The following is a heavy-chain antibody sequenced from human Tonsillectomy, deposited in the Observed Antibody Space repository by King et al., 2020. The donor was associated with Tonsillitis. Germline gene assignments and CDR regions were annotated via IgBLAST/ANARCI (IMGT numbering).Heavy chain of an antibody. J-gene: IGHJ4*02. CDR1: GFSLSTSGVG. CDR3: AHPKDSGQKISNFDY. V-gene: IGHV2-5*02. CDR2: IFWDDDK. D-gene: IGHD3-10*01. Sequence: TLKESGPTLVKPTQTLTLTCTFSGFSLSTSGVGVGWIRQPPGKALEWLALIFWDDDKRYSPSLKSRLTITKDTSKNQVVLTMTNMDPVDTATYYCAHPKDSGQKISNFDYWGQGNLVTGSS.